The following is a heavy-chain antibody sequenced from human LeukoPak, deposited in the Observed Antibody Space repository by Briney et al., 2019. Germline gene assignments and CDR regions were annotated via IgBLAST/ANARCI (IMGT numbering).Heavy chain of an antibody. J-gene: IGHJ4*02. CDR1: GYTFTGYY. CDR2: INPNSGGT. D-gene: IGHD4-17*01. V-gene: IGHV1-2*06. Sequence: GASVKVSCKASGYTFTGYYMHWVRQAPGQGLEWMGRINPNSGGTNYAQRFQGRDTMTRDTSISTAHMELSRLRSDDTAVYYCARTSFGDYAYDYWGQGTLVTVSS. CDR3: ARTSFGDYAYDY.